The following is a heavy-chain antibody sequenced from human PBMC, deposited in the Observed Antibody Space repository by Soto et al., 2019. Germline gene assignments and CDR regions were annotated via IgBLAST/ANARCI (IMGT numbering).Heavy chain of an antibody. CDR3: ARDFIGGAPDYFDY. CDR1: GFTFSDSP. CDR2: ISYDGRVK. Sequence: QVQLVESGGGVVQPGRSLSLSCAASGFTFSDSPMHWVRQAPGTGLEWVAVISYDGRVKYYVDSVKGRFTISRDDSKNTLYLQMNSLRVDDTAVYYCARDFIGGAPDYFDYWGQGTLVTVSS. V-gene: IGHV3-30*04. J-gene: IGHJ4*02. D-gene: IGHD3-16*01.